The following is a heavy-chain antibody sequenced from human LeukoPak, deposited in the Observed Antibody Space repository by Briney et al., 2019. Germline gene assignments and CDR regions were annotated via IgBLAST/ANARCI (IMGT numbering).Heavy chain of an antibody. D-gene: IGHD3-10*01. Sequence: GGSLRLSCAAPGFTFTSYTMNWLRRAPGKGLEWVSSITSTSSYIYYTDSVRGRFTISRDNAKNSLFLQMNSLRVEDTAVYYCARDRQAEWFGELLHWGQGTLVTVSS. CDR3: ARDRQAEWFGELLH. J-gene: IGHJ4*02. CDR2: ITSTSSYI. CDR1: GFTFTSYT. V-gene: IGHV3-21*01.